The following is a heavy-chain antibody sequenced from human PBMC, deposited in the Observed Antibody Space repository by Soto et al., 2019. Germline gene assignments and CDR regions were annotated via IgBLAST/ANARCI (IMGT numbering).Heavy chain of an antibody. J-gene: IGHJ6*02. Sequence: QVQLQESGPGLVKPSQTLSLTCTVSGGSISSGGYYWSWIRQHPGKGLEWIGYIYYSGSTYYNPSLKSRVTISVDPSKNQFSLKLSSVTAADTAVYYCARDLRGVNYYGMDVWGQGTTVTVSS. CDR1: GGSISSGGYY. V-gene: IGHV4-31*03. CDR2: IYYSGST. D-gene: IGHD3-10*01. CDR3: ARDLRGVNYYGMDV.